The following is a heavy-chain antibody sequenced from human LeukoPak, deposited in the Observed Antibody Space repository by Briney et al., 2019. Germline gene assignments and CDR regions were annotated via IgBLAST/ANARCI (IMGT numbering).Heavy chain of an antibody. CDR3: ARRGPPRTLLRGVKSGWFDP. D-gene: IGHD3-10*01. J-gene: IGHJ5*02. CDR1: GGPSSNYY. V-gene: IGHV4-34*01. Sequence: SETLSLTCVLYGGPSSNYYWSWIRQPPGEGLEWIGEINHSGSTNYNPSLKSRVTISVDTSKNQFSLKLSSVTAADTAVYYCARRGPPRTLLRGVKSGWFDPWGQGTLVTVSS. CDR2: INHSGST.